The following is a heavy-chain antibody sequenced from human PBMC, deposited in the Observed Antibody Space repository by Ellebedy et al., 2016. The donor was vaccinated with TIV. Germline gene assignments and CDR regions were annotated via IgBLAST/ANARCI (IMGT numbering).Heavy chain of an antibody. CDR3: ARKYIYGFN. CDR2: IYSGGST. D-gene: IGHD5-18*01. V-gene: IGHV3-66*01. Sequence: PGGSLRPSCAVSGFTVSSNYMSWVSQAPGKGQEWVSVIYSGGSTYYEDSVKGRFTISRDNSKNTLYLQMNSLRAEDTAVYYCARKYIYGFNWGQGTLVTVSS. J-gene: IGHJ4*02. CDR1: GFTVSSNY.